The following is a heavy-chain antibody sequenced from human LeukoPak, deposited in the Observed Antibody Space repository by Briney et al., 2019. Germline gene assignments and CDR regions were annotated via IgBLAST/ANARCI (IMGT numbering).Heavy chain of an antibody. V-gene: IGHV1-18*01. CDR1: GYTLTSHG. Sequence: ASVKVSYKASGYTLTSHGIIWVRQAPEQGLEWMAWISAFNGNTNYAQKLQGRVTLTTETSTSTAYIELRSLMSDDTAVYYCAGSNCGGDCYSFDYWGQGTLVTISS. D-gene: IGHD2-21*02. CDR3: AGSNCGGDCYSFDY. J-gene: IGHJ4*02. CDR2: ISAFNGNT.